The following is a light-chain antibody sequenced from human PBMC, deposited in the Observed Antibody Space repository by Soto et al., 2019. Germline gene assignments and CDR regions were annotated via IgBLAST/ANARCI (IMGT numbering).Light chain of an antibody. CDR1: SSDVGGYNY. CDR3: SSYAGTHIV. CDR2: DVS. V-gene: IGLV2-8*01. Sequence: QSVLTQPPSASGSHGQSGTISCTGTSSDVGGYNYVSWYQQHPGKAPKLMIYDVSKRPSGVPDRFSGSKSGNTASLTVSGLQAEDEADYYCSSYAGTHIVFGTGTKVTVL. J-gene: IGLJ1*01.